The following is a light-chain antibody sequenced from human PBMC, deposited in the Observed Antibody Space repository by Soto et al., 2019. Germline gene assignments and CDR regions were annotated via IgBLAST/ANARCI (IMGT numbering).Light chain of an antibody. J-gene: IGLJ3*02. CDR2: EVT. CDR1: RSDIGAYNF. CDR3: TSFTSSNTWV. Sequence: QSVLTQPASVSGSPGQSITISCTGTRSDIGAYNFVSWFQHHPGKAPKLILYEVTNRPSGVSDRFSGSKSDNTASLTISGLQAEDESDYYCTSFTSSNTWVFGGGTQLTVL. V-gene: IGLV2-14*01.